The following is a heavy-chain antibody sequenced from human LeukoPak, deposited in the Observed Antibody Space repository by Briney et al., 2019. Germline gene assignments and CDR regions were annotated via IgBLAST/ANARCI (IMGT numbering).Heavy chain of an antibody. CDR2: ISYDGSNK. J-gene: IGHJ4*02. D-gene: IGHD3-10*01. CDR1: GFTFSDYY. CDR3: ARDLYYYGSGTVHPFDY. Sequence: PGGSLRLSCAASGFTFSDYYMSWIRQAPGKGLEWVAVISYDGSNKYYADSVKGRFTISRDNSKNTLYLQMNSLRAEDTAVYYCARDLYYYGSGTVHPFDYWGQGTLVTVSS. V-gene: IGHV3-30-3*01.